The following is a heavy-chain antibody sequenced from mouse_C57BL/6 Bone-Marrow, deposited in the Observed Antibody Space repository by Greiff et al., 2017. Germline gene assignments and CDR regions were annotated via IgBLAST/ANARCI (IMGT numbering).Heavy chain of an antibody. D-gene: IGHD1-1*01. V-gene: IGHV1-59*01. CDR2: IDPSDSYP. Sequence: QVQLQQPGAELVRPGTSVKLSCKASGYTFTSYWLHWVKQRPGQGLEWIGVIDPSDSYPNYNQKFKGKATLTVDTSSSTASMQLSSLTSEDSAVYYCASSAYYYGSSKGYFDVWGTGTTVTVSS. CDR1: GYTFTSYW. J-gene: IGHJ1*03. CDR3: ASSAYYYGSSKGYFDV.